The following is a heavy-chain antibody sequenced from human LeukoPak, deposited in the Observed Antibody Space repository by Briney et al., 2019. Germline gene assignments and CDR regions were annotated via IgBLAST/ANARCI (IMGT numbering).Heavy chain of an antibody. J-gene: IGHJ5*02. CDR1: GGSISSYY. CDR3: ARTKVTKTGYSSRRDNWFDP. V-gene: IGHV4-4*07. Sequence: SETLSLTCTVSGGSISSYYWCWIRQPAGKGLEWIGRIYTSGSTNYNPSLKSRVTMSVDTSKNQFSLKLSSVTAADTAVYYCARTKVTKTGYSSRRDNWFDPWGQGTLVTVSS. CDR2: IYTSGST. D-gene: IGHD6-13*01.